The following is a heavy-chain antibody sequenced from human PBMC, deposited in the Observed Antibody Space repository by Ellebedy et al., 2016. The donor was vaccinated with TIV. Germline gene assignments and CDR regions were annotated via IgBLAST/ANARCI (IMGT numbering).Heavy chain of an antibody. CDR3: SALQPDF. J-gene: IGHJ4*02. CDR2: IRNKADSYIT. Sequence: GESLKISCAASGFTFSEEFMDWVRQAPGKGLEWIGRIRNKADSYITDYVASLKGRFSISSDDSTNSLYLQMSSLKTEGTAMYYCSALQPDFWGQGALVTVSS. D-gene: IGHD5-18*01. V-gene: IGHV3-72*01. CDR1: GFTFSEEF.